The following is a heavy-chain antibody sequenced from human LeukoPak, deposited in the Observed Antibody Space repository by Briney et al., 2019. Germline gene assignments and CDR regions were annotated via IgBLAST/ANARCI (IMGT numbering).Heavy chain of an antibody. J-gene: IGHJ4*02. V-gene: IGHV3-23*01. CDR3: AKDSYYDSSGYYDPYYFDY. D-gene: IGHD3-22*01. CDR2: ISGSGGST. Sequence: GGSLRLSCAASGFTFSSYAMSWVRQAPGKGLEWVSAISGSGGSTYYADSVKGRFTISRDNSKNTLYLQMNSLRAEDTAVYYCAKDSYYDSSGYYDPYYFDYWGQGTLVTVSS. CDR1: GFTFSSYA.